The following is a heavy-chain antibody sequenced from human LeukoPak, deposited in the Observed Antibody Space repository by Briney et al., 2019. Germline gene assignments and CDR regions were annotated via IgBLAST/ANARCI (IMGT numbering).Heavy chain of an antibody. V-gene: IGHV3-30*04. CDR1: GFSFCSYA. CDR2: ISHDGNNE. Sequence: PGGSLRLSCAASGFSFCSYAMHWVRQAPGKGLEWVAVISHDGNNEYYADSVKGRFTISRDNSKNTLYLQMNSLRAEDTAMFYCARDWGRTYGMDVWGQGTTVTVSS. D-gene: IGHD3-16*01. J-gene: IGHJ6*02. CDR3: ARDWGRTYGMDV.